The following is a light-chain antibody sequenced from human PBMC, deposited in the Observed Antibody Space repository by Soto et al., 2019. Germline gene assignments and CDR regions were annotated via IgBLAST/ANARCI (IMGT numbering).Light chain of an antibody. J-gene: IGKJ1*01. CDR2: EAS. Sequence: DIPLTQSPSSLSASVGARAIITYRGIQTINTWLAWYQQKLGKAPKLLIYEASGLPSGVPSRCSGSGSGTEFTLTINSLQPDDFATYYCQQYYGYYSMTFGQGTKVEIK. V-gene: IGKV1-5*01. CDR3: QQYYGYYSMT. CDR1: QTINTW.